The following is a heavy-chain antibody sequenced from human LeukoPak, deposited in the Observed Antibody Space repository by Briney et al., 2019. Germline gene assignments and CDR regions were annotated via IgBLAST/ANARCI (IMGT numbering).Heavy chain of an antibody. J-gene: IGHJ4*02. Sequence: SETLSLTCTVSGGSISSGSYYWSWIRQPAGKGLEWIGRIYTSGSTNYNPSLKSRVTISVDTSKNQFSLKLSSVTAADTAVYYCARGVATTHAFDYWGQGTLVTVSS. CDR3: ARGVATTHAFDY. V-gene: IGHV4-61*02. CDR1: GGSISSGSYY. CDR2: IYTSGST. D-gene: IGHD5-24*01.